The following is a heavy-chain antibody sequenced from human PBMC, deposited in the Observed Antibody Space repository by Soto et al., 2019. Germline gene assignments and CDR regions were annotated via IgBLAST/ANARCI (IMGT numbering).Heavy chain of an antibody. V-gene: IGHV3-23*01. CDR1: GFTFSSYA. CDR2: ISGSGGST. Sequence: EVQLLESGGGLVQPGGSLRLSCAASGFTFSSYAMSWVRQAPGKGLEWVSAISGSGGSTYYADSVKGRFTISRDNAKNSLYLQINSLRDEDTAVYYCATQGVRAFEIWGQGTMVTVSS. J-gene: IGHJ3*02. CDR3: ATQGVRAFEI.